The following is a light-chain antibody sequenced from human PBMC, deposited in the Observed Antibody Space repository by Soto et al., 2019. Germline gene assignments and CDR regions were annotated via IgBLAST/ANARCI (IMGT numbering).Light chain of an antibody. V-gene: IGKV1-27*01. CDR3: QKCKVAPFT. J-gene: IGKJ4*01. Sequence: ILMTQSPSSLSAFVGDRVTITCRASQGIGNFLAWYQQKPGKVPKLLIYAASTLQSGVPSRFIGSGSGTDFTLTISSLQPEDVATYYCQKCKVAPFTFGGGTKVEIK. CDR1: QGIGNF. CDR2: AAS.